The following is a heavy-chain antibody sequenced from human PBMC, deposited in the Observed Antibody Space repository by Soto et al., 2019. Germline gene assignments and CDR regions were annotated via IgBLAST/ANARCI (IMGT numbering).Heavy chain of an antibody. V-gene: IGHV3-74*03. CDR3: ARGDGDYHDGNGYLGRH. J-gene: IGHJ4*02. CDR2: IRSDGSNA. CDR1: GFTFSSYW. Sequence: GSLRLSCAASGFTFSSYWMHWVRQAPGKGLVWVSRIRSDGSNAEYADSVKGRFTISRDNAENTLYLQMNRLRVEDTAVYYCARGDGDYHDGNGYLGRHWGQGTLVTVSS. D-gene: IGHD3-22*01.